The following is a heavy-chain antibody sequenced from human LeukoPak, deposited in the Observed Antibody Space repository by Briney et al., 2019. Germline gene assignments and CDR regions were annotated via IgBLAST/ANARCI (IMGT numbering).Heavy chain of an antibody. J-gene: IGHJ4*02. D-gene: IGHD2-2*02. CDR2: ISSSNSTI. V-gene: IGHV3-48*02. CDR1: GFTFSSYS. CDR3: AKDLLPYCSSTSCYNDYFDY. Sequence: PGGSLRLSCAASGFTFSSYSMNWVRQAPGKGLEWISYISSSNSTIYYADSVKGRFTVSRDNAKSTVYLQMISLGDEDTAVYYCAKDLLPYCSSTSCYNDYFDYWGQGTLVTVSS.